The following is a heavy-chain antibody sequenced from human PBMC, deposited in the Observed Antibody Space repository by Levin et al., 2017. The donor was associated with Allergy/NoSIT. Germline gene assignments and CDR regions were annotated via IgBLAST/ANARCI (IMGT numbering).Heavy chain of an antibody. CDR1: GGTFSSYA. J-gene: IGHJ4*02. D-gene: IGHD3-22*01. Sequence: ASVKVSCKASGGTFSSYAISWVRQAPGQGLEWMGGIIPIFGTANYAQKFQGRVTITADESTSTAYMELSSLRSEDTAVYYCARESVGYYDSSGYYLDYWGQGTLVTVSS. CDR2: IIPIFGTA. V-gene: IGHV1-69*13. CDR3: ARESVGYYDSSGYYLDY.